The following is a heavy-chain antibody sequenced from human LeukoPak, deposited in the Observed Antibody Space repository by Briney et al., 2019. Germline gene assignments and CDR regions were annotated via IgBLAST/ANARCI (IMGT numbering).Heavy chain of an antibody. CDR2: IIPIFGTA. D-gene: IGHD5-12*01. J-gene: IGHJ4*02. V-gene: IGHV1-69*06. CDR3: ARWLRSWYYFDY. CDR1: GGTFSSYA. Sequence: ASVKVSCKASGGTFSSYAISWVRQAPGQGLEWMGGIIPIFGTANYAQKFQGRVTITADKSTSTAYMELSSLRSEDTAVYYCARWLRSWYYFDYWGQGTLVTVSS.